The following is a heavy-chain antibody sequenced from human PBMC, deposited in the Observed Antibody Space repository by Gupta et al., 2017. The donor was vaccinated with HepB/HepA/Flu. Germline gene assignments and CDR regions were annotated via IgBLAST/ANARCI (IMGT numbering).Heavy chain of an antibody. CDR3: ARELGSPGHSIYYYYYMDV. D-gene: IGHD3-10*01. J-gene: IGHJ6*03. CDR1: GFTFSSYS. CDR2: ISSSSSYI. Sequence: GGSLRLSCAASGFTFSSYSMNWVRQAPGKGLEWVSSISSSSSYIYYADSVKGRFTISRDNAKNSLYLQMNSLRAEDTAVYYCARELGSPGHSIYYYYYMDVWGKGTTVTVSS. V-gene: IGHV3-21*01.